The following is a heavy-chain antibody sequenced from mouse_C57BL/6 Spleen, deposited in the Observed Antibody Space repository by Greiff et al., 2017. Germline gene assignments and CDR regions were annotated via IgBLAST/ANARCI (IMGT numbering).Heavy chain of an antibody. J-gene: IGHJ1*03. D-gene: IGHD1-1*01. CDR2: IYPRSGNT. Sequence: ESGAELARPGASVKLSCKASGYTFTSYGISWVKQRTGQGLEWIGEIYPRSGNTYYNEKFKGKATLTADKSSSTAYMELRSLTSEDSAVYFCARITTVVAKYFDVWGTGTTVTVSS. CDR1: GYTFTSYG. CDR3: ARITTVVAKYFDV. V-gene: IGHV1-81*01.